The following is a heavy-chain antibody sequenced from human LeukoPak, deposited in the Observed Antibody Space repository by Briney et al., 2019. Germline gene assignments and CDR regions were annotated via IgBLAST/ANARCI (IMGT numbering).Heavy chain of an antibody. CDR1: GFTFSTYA. V-gene: IGHV4-39*07. Sequence: GSLRLSCAASGFTFSTYAMSWIRQPPGKGLEWIGSIYYSGSTYYNPSLKSRVTISVDTSKNQFSLKLSSVTAADTAVYYCARGHDYGDYPFDYWGQGTLVTVSS. CDR3: ARGHDYGDYPFDY. D-gene: IGHD4-17*01. J-gene: IGHJ4*02. CDR2: IYYSGST.